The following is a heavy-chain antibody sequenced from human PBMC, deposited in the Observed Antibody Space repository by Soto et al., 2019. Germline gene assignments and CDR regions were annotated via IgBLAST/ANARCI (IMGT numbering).Heavy chain of an antibody. V-gene: IGHV1-69*13. CDR3: ARSYCSSTSCYYYYGMDV. CDR2: IIPIFGTA. J-gene: IGHJ6*02. D-gene: IGHD2-2*01. CDR1: GGTFSSYA. Sequence: SVKVSCKASGGTFSSYAISWVRQAPGQGLEWMGGIIPIFGTANYAQKFQGRVTITADESTSTAYMELSSLRSEDTAVYYCARSYCSSTSCYYYYGMDVWGQGTTVTVSS.